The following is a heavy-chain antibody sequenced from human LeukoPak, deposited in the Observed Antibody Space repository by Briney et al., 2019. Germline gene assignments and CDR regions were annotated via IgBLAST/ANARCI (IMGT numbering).Heavy chain of an antibody. CDR2: IIPILGIA. Sequence: GASVKVSCKASGGTFSSYAISWVRQAPGQGLEWMGRIIPILGIANYAQKFQGRVTITADKSTSTAYMELSSLRSEDTAVYYCAREHSDGYSVFDYWGQGTLVTVSS. CDR1: GGTFSSYA. D-gene: IGHD5-24*01. CDR3: AREHSDGYSVFDY. V-gene: IGHV1-69*04. J-gene: IGHJ4*02.